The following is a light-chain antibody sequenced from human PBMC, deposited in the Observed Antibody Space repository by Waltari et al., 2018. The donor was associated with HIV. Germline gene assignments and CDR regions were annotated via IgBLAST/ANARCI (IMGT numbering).Light chain of an antibody. J-gene: IGLJ2*01. CDR1: SSNIGRHA. V-gene: IGLV1-44*01. CDR2: GNN. Sequence: QPVLTQPPSASGTPGQRVIISCSGSSSNIGRHAVSWYQHLPGATPTLLIFGNNPRSSVVPDRFSGSKSATSASLAISGLRSVDEADYSCAAWDDSLDGPVFGGGTKLTVL. CDR3: AAWDDSLDGPV.